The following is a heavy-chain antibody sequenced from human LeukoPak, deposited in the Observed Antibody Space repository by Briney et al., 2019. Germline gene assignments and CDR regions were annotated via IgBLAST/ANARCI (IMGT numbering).Heavy chain of an antibody. D-gene: IGHD3-10*01. CDR2: ISSSSSYI. J-gene: IGHJ4*02. CDR3: ARDGITMVRGVIPFDY. CDR1: GFTFSSYS. Sequence: NPGGSLRLSCAASGFTFSSYSMNWVRQAPGKGLEWVSSISSSSSYIYYADSVKGRFTISRDNAKNSLYLQMNSLRAEDTAVYYCARDGITMVRGVIPFDYWGQGTLVTVSS. V-gene: IGHV3-21*01.